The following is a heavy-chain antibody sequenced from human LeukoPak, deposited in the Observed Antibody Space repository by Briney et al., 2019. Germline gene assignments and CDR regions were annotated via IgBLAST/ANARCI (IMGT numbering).Heavy chain of an antibody. J-gene: IGHJ4*02. V-gene: IGHV6-1*01. D-gene: IGHD3-10*01. CDR2: TYYRSKWYN. CDR3: ARDLGARGDY. Sequence: SQTLSLTCAISGDSVSRNSATWNWIRQSPARGLEWLGRTYYRSKWYNDYAVSVKSRITINPDTSKNQFSLQLNSVTPEDTAMYYCARDLGARGDYWGQGTLVTVSS. CDR1: GDSVSRNSAT.